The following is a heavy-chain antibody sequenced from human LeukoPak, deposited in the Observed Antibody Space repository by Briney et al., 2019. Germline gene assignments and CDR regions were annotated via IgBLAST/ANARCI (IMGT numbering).Heavy chain of an antibody. V-gene: IGHV4-34*01. CDR2: INHSGST. Sequence: PSETLSLTCAVYGGSFSGYYWSWIRQPPGKGLEWIGEINHSGSTNYNPSLKSRVTIPVDTSKNQFSLKLSSVTAADTAVYYCARGDIVVVVAATGGNFDYWGQGTLVTVSS. CDR3: ARGDIVVVVAATGGNFDY. J-gene: IGHJ4*02. CDR1: GGSFSGYY. D-gene: IGHD2-15*01.